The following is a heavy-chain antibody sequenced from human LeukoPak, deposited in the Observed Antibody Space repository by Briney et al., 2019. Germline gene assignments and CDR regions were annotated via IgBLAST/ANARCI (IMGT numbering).Heavy chain of an antibody. CDR1: GFPFSTYW. CDR3: ATLGYSYGTDY. V-gene: IGHV3-7*03. J-gene: IGHJ4*02. CDR2: IKQDGSEK. D-gene: IGHD5-18*01. Sequence: GGSLRLSCAVSGFPFSTYWMTWVRQAPGKGLEWVANIKQDGSEKYYVDSVKGRFTISRDNAKNSLYLQMNSLRAEDTAVYYCATLGYSYGTDYWGQGTLVTVSS.